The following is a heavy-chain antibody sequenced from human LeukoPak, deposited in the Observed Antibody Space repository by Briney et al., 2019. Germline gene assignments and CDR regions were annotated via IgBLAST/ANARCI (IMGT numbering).Heavy chain of an antibody. J-gene: IGHJ4*02. CDR2: FDPEDGET. Sequence: ASVKVSCKVSGYTLTELSMHWVLQAPGNGLEWMGGFDPEDGETIYAQKFQGRVTMTEDTSTDTAYMELSSLRSEDTAVYYCATVSYDYVWGSYRPHLYYFDYWGQGTLATVSS. CDR1: GYTLTELS. CDR3: ATVSYDYVWGSYRPHLYYFDY. V-gene: IGHV1-24*01. D-gene: IGHD3-16*02.